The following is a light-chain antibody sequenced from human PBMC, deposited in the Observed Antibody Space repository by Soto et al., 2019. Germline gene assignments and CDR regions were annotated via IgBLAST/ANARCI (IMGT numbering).Light chain of an antibody. CDR2: GAS. CDR3: QQYNMWTGT. J-gene: IGKJ3*01. CDR1: QSVSSN. Sequence: EIVMTQSPSTLSVSPGERATLSCRASQSVSSNLAWYQQKPGQAPRLLIYGASTRATGIPARFSGSGSGTEFTLTISSLQSEDFAVYYCQQYNMWTGTFGPGTKVDIK. V-gene: IGKV3-15*01.